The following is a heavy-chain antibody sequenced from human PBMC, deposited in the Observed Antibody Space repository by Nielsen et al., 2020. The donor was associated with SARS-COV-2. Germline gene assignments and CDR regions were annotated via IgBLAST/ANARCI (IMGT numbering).Heavy chain of an antibody. J-gene: IGHJ4*02. D-gene: IGHD6-19*01. CDR2: IYPGDSDT. V-gene: IGHV5-51*01. CDR3: AWKSSGWYGSYDY. CDR1: GYSFTSYW. Sequence: GESLKISCKGSGYSFTSYWIAWVRQMPGKGLEWMGIIYPGDSDTRYSPSFQGQVTMSADKSISTAYLQWSSLKASDTATYYCAWKSSGWYGSYDYWGQGTLVTVSS.